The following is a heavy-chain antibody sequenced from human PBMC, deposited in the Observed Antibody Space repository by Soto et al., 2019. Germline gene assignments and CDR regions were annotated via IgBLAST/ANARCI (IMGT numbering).Heavy chain of an antibody. V-gene: IGHV4-30-4*01. CDR3: ARMSYFYDKWYFDL. J-gene: IGHJ2*01. CDR2: VYYSGTT. Sequence: SETLSLTCTVSGASINNNDYYWSWIRQTPGKGLEWIGYVYYSGTTDYIPSLKSRLSMSIDKSQNQFTLKLNSVTAADTANYYCARMSYFYDKWYFDLWGRGTLVTVSS. D-gene: IGHD3-22*01. CDR1: GASINNNDYY.